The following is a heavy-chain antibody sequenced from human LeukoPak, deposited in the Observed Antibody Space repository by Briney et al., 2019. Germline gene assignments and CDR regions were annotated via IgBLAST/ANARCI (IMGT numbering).Heavy chain of an antibody. J-gene: IGHJ4*02. CDR1: GFTFSSYW. CDR2: IKQDGSEK. Sequence: PGGSLRLSCAASGFTFSSYWMSWVRQAPGKGLEWVANIKQDGSEKYYVDSVKGRFTISRDNANNSLYLQMNSLRAEDTAVYYCAREQDCGGDCFDYFDYWGQGTLVTVSS. CDR3: AREQDCGGDCFDYFDY. V-gene: IGHV3-7*01. D-gene: IGHD2-21*02.